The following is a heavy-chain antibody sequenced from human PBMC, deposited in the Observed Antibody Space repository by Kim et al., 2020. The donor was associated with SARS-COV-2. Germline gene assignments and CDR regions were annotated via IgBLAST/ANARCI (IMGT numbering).Heavy chain of an antibody. CDR2: IYYSGST. CDR1: GGSIRSYY. Sequence: SETLSLTCTGSGGSIRSYYWSWIRQPPGKGLEWIGSIYYSGSTNYNPSLKSRGTISVDTSKNQFSLKLSSVIAADTAVYYCARVKRGWYGEVNWFDPWGQGTLVTVSS. CDR3: ARVKRGWYGEVNWFDP. J-gene: IGHJ5*02. D-gene: IGHD3-10*01. V-gene: IGHV4-59*13.